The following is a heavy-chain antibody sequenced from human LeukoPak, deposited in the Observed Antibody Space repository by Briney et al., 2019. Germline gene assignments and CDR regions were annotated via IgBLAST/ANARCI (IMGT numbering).Heavy chain of an antibody. V-gene: IGHV3-48*03. J-gene: IGHJ4*02. CDR1: GFTFSGYD. CDR2: ISSSGNTI. CDR3: ATDRGCGSYRGGYFDC. D-gene: IGHD3-16*02. Sequence: GGSLRLSCAASGFTFSGYDMNWVRQAPGKGLEWVSYISSSGNTIYYADSVKGRFTISRDNAKNSLCLQMYSLRAEDTAVYYCATDRGCGSYRGGYFDCWGQGTLVTVPS.